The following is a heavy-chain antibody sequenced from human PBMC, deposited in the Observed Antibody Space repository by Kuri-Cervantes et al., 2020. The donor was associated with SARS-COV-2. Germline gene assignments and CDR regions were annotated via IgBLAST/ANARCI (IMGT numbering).Heavy chain of an antibody. V-gene: IGHV1-69*01. CDR3: ARDQERRGYRDGYSISS. Sequence: KLSCKASGRTFSSYAISWVRQAPGQGLEWMGGIIPIFGTANYAQKFQGRVTITADESTSTAYMEMSSLSSEDTAVYYCARDQERRGYRDGYSISSWGQGTLVTVSS. CDR1: GRTFSSYA. J-gene: IGHJ4*02. CDR2: IIPIFGTA. D-gene: IGHD5-18*01.